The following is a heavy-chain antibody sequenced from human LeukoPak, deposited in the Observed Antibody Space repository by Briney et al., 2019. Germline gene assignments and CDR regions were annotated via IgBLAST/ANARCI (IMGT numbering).Heavy chain of an antibody. CDR3: ARDREWDLQSLRYFDS. Sequence: GASVKVSCKASGYTFTSNYIHWVRQAPGQGLEWMGMIYPRDGSTSYAQKFQGRVTVTRDTSTSTVHMELSGLRSEDTSVYYCARDREWDLQSLRYFDSWGQGTLVAVSS. J-gene: IGHJ4*02. CDR2: IYPRDGST. D-gene: IGHD1-26*01. CDR1: GYTFTSNY. V-gene: IGHV1-46*01.